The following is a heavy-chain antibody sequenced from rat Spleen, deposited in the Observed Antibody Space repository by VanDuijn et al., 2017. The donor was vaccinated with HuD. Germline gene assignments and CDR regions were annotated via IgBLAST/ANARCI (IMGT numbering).Heavy chain of an antibody. CDR1: GFSLTGNN. Sequence: QVQLMESGPGLMQPSQTLSLTCTVSGFSLTGNNIHWVRQTPGKGLEWMGRMRYDGDTYYNSALKSRLSISWDTSKNQVFLRMNSLQSEDTAIYYCAREDWHFDFWGPGTMVTVSS. CDR3: AREDWHFDF. V-gene: IGHV2S30*01. J-gene: IGHJ1*01. CDR2: MRYDGDT.